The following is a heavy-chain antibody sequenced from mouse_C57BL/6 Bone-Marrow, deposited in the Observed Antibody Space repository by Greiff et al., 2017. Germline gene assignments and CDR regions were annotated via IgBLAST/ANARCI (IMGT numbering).Heavy chain of an antibody. CDR1: GYTFTSYG. D-gene: IGHD1-1*01. V-gene: IGHV1-81*01. CDR2: IYPRSGNT. Sequence: VQLQQSGAELARPGASVKLSCKASGYTFTSYGISWVKQRTGQGLEWIGEIYPRSGNTYYNEKFKGKATLTADKSSSTAYMELRSLTSEDSAVYFCARSALRPFAYWGQGTLVTVSA. CDR3: ARSALRPFAY. J-gene: IGHJ3*01.